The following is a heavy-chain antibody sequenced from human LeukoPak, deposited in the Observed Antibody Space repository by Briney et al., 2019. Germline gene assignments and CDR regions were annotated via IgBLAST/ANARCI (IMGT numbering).Heavy chain of an antibody. V-gene: IGHV4-4*07. Sequence: SETLSLTCSVSGGSISSYYWSWIRQPAGKGLEWIGRMHTSGSTNYNPSLKSRVTISVDTSKNQFSLKLSSVTAADTAVYYCARAGYDFWSGLSPAWFDPWGQGTLVTVSS. CDR1: GGSISSYY. D-gene: IGHD3-3*01. J-gene: IGHJ5*02. CDR3: ARAGYDFWSGLSPAWFDP. CDR2: MHTSGST.